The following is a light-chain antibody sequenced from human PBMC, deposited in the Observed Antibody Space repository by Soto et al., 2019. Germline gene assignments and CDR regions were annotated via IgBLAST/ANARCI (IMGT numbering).Light chain of an antibody. V-gene: IGKV3-20*01. CDR1: QSVSTSY. J-gene: IGKJ4*01. CDR2: GAS. CDR3: QPYGSVPRA. Sequence: EIGLTQSPGTLSLSPGERATLSCRASQSVSTSYLAWYQQKTGQAPRLLIYGASSRATGIPDRFSGGGSGGAFTGTTSTLEPEDFEVVYCQPYGSVPRAFGGGTKVEIK.